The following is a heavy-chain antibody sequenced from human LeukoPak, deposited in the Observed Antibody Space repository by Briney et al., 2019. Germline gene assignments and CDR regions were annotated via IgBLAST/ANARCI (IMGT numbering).Heavy chain of an antibody. V-gene: IGHV3-48*01. J-gene: IGHJ3*02. CDR3: ARELAVAGTVVAFDI. CDR1: GFTFSSNG. Sequence: GGSLRLSCAASGFTFSSNGMNWVRQAPGKGLEWVSYISSSSSTIYYADSVKGRFTISRDNAKNSLYLQMNSLRAEDTAVYYCARELAVAGTVVAFDIWGQGTMVTVSS. D-gene: IGHD6-19*01. CDR2: ISSSSSTI.